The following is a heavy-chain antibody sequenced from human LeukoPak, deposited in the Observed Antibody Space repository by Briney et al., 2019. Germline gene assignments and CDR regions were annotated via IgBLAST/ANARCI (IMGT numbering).Heavy chain of an antibody. D-gene: IGHD3-22*01. V-gene: IGHV3-21*01. Sequence: GGPLRLSCAAFGFTFRSNSMTWVGQAQGKGREWAYSISSSSSYIYYADSVKGRFTISRDNAKNSLYLQMNSLRAEDTAVYYCARVGDSSGYYYFDYWGQGTLVTVSS. J-gene: IGHJ4*02. CDR1: GFTFRSNS. CDR2: ISSSSSYI. CDR3: ARVGDSSGYYYFDY.